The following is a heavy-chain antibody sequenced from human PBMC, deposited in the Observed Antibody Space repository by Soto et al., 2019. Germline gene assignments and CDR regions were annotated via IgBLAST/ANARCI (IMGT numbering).Heavy chain of an antibody. Sequence: GGSLRLSCAASGFTFSSYAMSWVRQAPGKGLEWVSAISGSGGSTYYADSVKGRFTISRDNSKNTLYLQMNSLRAEDTAVYYCAKDRSRGYSYGYFDYWGQGTLVTVSS. CDR1: GFTFSSYA. J-gene: IGHJ4*02. CDR3: AKDRSRGYSYGYFDY. CDR2: ISGSGGST. V-gene: IGHV3-23*01. D-gene: IGHD5-18*01.